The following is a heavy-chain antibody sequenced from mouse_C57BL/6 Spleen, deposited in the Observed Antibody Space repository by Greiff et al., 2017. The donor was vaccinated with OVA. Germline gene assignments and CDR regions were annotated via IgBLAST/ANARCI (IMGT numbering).Heavy chain of an antibody. CDR3: ARYVITTVVADY. Sequence: QVQLQQPGAELVKPGASVKMSCKASGYTFTSYWITWVKQRPGQGLEWIGDIYPGSGSTNYNEKFKSKATLTVDTSSSTAYMQLSSLTSEDSAVYYCARYVITTVVADYWGQGTTLTVSS. CDR2: IYPGSGST. V-gene: IGHV1-55*01. CDR1: GYTFTSYW. J-gene: IGHJ2*01. D-gene: IGHD1-1*01.